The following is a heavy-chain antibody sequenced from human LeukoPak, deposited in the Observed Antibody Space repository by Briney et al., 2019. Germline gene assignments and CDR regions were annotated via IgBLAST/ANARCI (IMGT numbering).Heavy chain of an antibody. Sequence: SETLSLTCAVYGGSFSGYYWSWIRQPPGKGLEWIAEINHSGSTNYNPSLKSRVTISVDTSKNQFSLKLSSVTAADTAVYYCARAAARCSSTSCSIWFDPWGQGTLVTVSS. V-gene: IGHV4-34*01. D-gene: IGHD2-2*01. CDR1: GGSFSGYY. CDR3: ARAAARCSSTSCSIWFDP. CDR2: INHSGST. J-gene: IGHJ5*02.